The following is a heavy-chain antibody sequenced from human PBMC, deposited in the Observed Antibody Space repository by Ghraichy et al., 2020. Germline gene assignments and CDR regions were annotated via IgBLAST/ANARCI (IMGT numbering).Heavy chain of an antibody. Sequence: GGSLRLSCAASGFTFSSNVMSWVRQAPGKGLEWVSAISGSGGSTHYADSVKGLFTISRDNSRNTLYLQMNGLRAEDTAVYYYAKGAVPSRMGSYNFDYWGQGTLVTVSS. J-gene: IGHJ4*02. V-gene: IGHV3-23*01. CDR1: GFTFSSNV. CDR3: AKGAVPSRMGSYNFDY. D-gene: IGHD1-26*01. CDR2: ISGSGGST.